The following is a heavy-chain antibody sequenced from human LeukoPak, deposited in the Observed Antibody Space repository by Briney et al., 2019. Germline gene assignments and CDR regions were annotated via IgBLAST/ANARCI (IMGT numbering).Heavy chain of an antibody. CDR1: GGSISSHS. D-gene: IGHD3-22*01. J-gene: IGHJ4*02. V-gene: IGHV4-59*11. CDR3: ATFYYDSSGYRD. CDR2: INYSGST. Sequence: SETLSLTCTVSGGSISSHSWSWIRQPPGKGLEWIGYINYSGSTNYNHSLKSRVTISIDMAKNQVSLKLSSVTAADTAVYYCATFYYDSSGYRDWGQGALVTVSS.